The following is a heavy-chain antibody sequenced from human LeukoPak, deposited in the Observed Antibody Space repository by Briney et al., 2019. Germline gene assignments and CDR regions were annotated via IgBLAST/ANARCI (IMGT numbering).Heavy chain of an antibody. CDR2: INPNSGGT. D-gene: IGHD3-22*01. CDR3: ARDKGYDSSGYDIGY. J-gene: IGHJ4*02. Sequence: ASVKVSCKASGYTFTGYYMHWVRQAPGQGLEWMGWINPNSGGTNYAQKFQGRVTMTRDTSISTAYMELSRLGSDDTAVYYCARDKGYDSSGYDIGYWGQGTLVTVSS. V-gene: IGHV1-2*02. CDR1: GYTFTGYY.